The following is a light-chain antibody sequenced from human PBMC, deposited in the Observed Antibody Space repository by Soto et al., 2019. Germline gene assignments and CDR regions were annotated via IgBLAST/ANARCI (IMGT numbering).Light chain of an antibody. CDR1: QHINTY. CDR2: TAS. V-gene: IGKV1-8*01. CDR3: QQYYSYPLA. Sequence: AIRMTQSPSSFSASTGDRVTITCRASQHINTYLAWYQQKPVKAPKLLIYTASTLQSGVPSRFIGSGSGTDFTLTISCLQSEDLATYYCQQYYSYPLAFGKGTRLEIK. J-gene: IGKJ5*01.